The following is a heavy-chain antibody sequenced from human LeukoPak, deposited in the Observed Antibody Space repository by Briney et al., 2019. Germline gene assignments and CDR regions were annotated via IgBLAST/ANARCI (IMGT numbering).Heavy chain of an antibody. D-gene: IGHD6-19*01. CDR2: IIPILGIA. Sequence: SVKVSCKASGGTFSSYAISWVRQAPGQGLEWMGRIIPILGIANYAQKFQGRVTITADKSTSTAYMELSSLRSEDTAVYYCARGPYSSGWYGNYWGQGTLVTVSS. V-gene: IGHV1-69*04. J-gene: IGHJ4*02. CDR1: GGTFSSYA. CDR3: ARGPYSSGWYGNY.